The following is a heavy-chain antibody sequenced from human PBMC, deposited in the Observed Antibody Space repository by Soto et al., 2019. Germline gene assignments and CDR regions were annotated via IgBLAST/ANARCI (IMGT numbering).Heavy chain of an antibody. CDR1: GFSFAGYA. CDR2: VSGGGAST. CDR3: AKTQTFNGYCGGFAA. Sequence: EVQLWESGGGFVQPGGSLRLSCAATGFSFAGYALTWVRQAPGKGLEWLSAVSGGGASTYYADSVRGRFSISRDVSGTMIYLQLNRLAAGDTATYYCAKTQTFNGYCGGFAAWGQGTRVTVSS. D-gene: IGHD2-21*01. V-gene: IGHV3-23*01. J-gene: IGHJ5*02.